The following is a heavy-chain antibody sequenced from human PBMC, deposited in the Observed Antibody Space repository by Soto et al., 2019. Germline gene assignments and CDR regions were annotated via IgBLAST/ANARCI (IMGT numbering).Heavy chain of an antibody. CDR2: IFYTGNP. CDR1: GGSVSSGSHY. V-gene: IGHV4-61*01. D-gene: IGHD6-19*01. CDR3: ARDCALAVASPGWFDP. Sequence: QVQLQESGPGLVKPSETLSLTCTVSGGSVSSGSHYWTWIRQPPGMGLEWIGYIFYTGNPYYRPSLKSRVTISVDTSKNQFSLKLSSVTAADTAVYYCARDCALAVASPGWFDPWGQGTLVTVSS. J-gene: IGHJ5*02.